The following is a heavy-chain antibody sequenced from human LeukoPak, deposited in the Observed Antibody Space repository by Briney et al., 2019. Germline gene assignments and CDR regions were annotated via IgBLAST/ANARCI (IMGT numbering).Heavy chain of an antibody. CDR1: GGSISSSGYY. V-gene: IGHV4-39*01. CDR3: ARVKRDGYNHFDY. Sequence: KTSETLSLTCTVSGGSISSSGYYWGWIRQPPGKGLEWIGSIYYSGSTYYNPSLKSRVTISVDTSKNQFSLKLSSVTATDTAVYYCARVKRDGYNHFDYWGQGTLVTVSS. D-gene: IGHD5-24*01. CDR2: IYYSGST. J-gene: IGHJ4*02.